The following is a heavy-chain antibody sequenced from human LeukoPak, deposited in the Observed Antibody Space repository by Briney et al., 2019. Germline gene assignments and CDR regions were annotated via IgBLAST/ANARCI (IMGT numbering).Heavy chain of an antibody. V-gene: IGHV1-18*04. J-gene: IGHJ5*02. CDR3: AGEDQPRRLSTRFFDP. CDR2: ISAYNGNT. CDR1: GYSFIDFY. Sequence: ASVKVSCKASGYSFIDFYIHFVRQAPGQGLEWMGWISAYNGNTNYAQRFQGRVTMTTDTSTSTAYMELRSLRSDDTAVYYCAGEDQPRRLSTRFFDPWGQGTLVTVSS. D-gene: IGHD2-2*01.